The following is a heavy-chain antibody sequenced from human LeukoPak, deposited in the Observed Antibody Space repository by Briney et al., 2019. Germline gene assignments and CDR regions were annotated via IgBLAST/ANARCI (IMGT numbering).Heavy chain of an antibody. CDR2: IYHSGST. CDR3: ARLAAAGPSAFDI. J-gene: IGHJ3*02. V-gene: IGHV4-59*08. Sequence: SETLSLTCTASGGSISSYYWSWIRQPPGKGLEWIGSIYHSGSTYYNPSLKSRVTISVDTSKNQFSLKLSSVTAADTAVYYCARLAAAGPSAFDIWGQGTMVTVSS. CDR1: GGSISSYY. D-gene: IGHD6-13*01.